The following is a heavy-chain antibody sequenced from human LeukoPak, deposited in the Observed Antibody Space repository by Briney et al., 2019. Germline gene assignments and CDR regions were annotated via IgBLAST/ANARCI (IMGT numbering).Heavy chain of an antibody. Sequence: GASVKVSCTTSGYNFNTFGLTWVRQAPGQGLEWLGWISPYNGKTNYAPKVQGRVTLTTDTSARTAYMELRSLRSDDTAVYYCARDVGVSGLLLDFDYWGQGTLVTVSS. CDR2: ISPYNGKT. CDR3: ARDVGVSGLLLDFDY. J-gene: IGHJ4*02. CDR1: GYNFNTFG. V-gene: IGHV1-18*01. D-gene: IGHD2-21*01.